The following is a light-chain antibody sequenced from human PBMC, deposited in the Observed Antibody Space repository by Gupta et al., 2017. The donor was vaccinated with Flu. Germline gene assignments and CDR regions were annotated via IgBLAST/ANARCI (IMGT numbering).Light chain of an antibody. CDR3: QQRYSNLWT. V-gene: IGKV1-39*01. CDR2: AAS. CDR1: HSISVY. Sequence: SIGDTVTITCRSSHSISVYLNWWQQKPGKAPNLLIFAASSLGSGVPSRFRGRGSGTDFTLTINNLQPEDFTTYYCQQRYSNLWTFGQGTKV. J-gene: IGKJ1*01.